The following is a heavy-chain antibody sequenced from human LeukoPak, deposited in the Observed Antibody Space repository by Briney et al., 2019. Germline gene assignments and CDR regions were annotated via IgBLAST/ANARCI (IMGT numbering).Heavy chain of an antibody. CDR1: GGSISSSNW. D-gene: IGHD6-13*01. Sequence: PSETLSLTCAVSGGSISSSNWWSWVRQPPGKGLEWIGEIYHSGSTNYNPSLKSRVSISVDKSKNQFFLKLSSVTAADTAVYYCARDDIAAAGQKTGYFDYWGQGTLVTVSS. CDR2: IYHSGST. J-gene: IGHJ4*02. CDR3: ARDDIAAAGQKTGYFDY. V-gene: IGHV4-4*02.